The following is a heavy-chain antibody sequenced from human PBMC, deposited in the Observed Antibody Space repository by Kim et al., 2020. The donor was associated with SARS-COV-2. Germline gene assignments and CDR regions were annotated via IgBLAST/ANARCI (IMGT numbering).Heavy chain of an antibody. CDR3: TTYQY. V-gene: IGHV3-15*01. Sequence: GGSLRLSCAASGFTFSNAWMSWVRQAPGKGLEWVARIKTKTDGETTDYAAPVKGRFTISRDDSKNTLYLQMNSLKTEDTAVYYCTTYQYWGQGTLVTVSS. CDR1: GFTFSNAW. J-gene: IGHJ4*02. CDR2: IKTKTDGETT.